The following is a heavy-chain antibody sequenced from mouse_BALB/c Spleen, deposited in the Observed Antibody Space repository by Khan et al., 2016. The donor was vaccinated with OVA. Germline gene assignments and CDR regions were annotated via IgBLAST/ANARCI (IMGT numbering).Heavy chain of an antibody. J-gene: IGHJ1*01. CDR2: IFPGDDST. CDR1: GYTFTSYD. V-gene: IGHV1S56*01. Sequence: VQLQESGAELVKPGASVKLSCKASGYTFTSYDINWVRQRPEQGLEWIGWIFPGDDSTKYNEKFKGKATLTSDKSSSTAYMQLSRLTSEDSAVYCCARHDSGGILYWYFDVWGAGTTVTVSS. CDR3: ARHDSGGILYWYFDV. D-gene: IGHD1-1*02.